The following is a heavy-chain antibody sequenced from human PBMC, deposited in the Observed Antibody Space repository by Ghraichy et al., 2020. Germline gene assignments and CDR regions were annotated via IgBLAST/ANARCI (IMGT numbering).Heavy chain of an antibody. J-gene: IGHJ6*02. CDR3: AREETHHVISTGYYRNMIYAMDV. Sequence: ASVKVSCKASGYTFTNYGISWVRQAPGQGLEWLGWINGFNGDTNHAQKIRDRVTMTTDTSTNTAYMELRRLSSDDTAVYYCAREETHHVISTGYYRNMIYAMDVWGQGTTVTVSS. CDR2: INGFNGDT. CDR1: GYTFTNYG. V-gene: IGHV1-18*01. D-gene: IGHD3-9*01.